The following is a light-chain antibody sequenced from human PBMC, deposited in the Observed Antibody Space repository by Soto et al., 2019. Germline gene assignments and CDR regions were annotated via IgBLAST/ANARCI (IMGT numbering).Light chain of an antibody. V-gene: IGKV1-33*01. CDR2: DAS. CDR3: QQYDNLLLT. J-gene: IGKJ4*01. Sequence: IHLTQSPSSLSASVGDRVTITFRASQGIRTYLAWYQQKPGKAPKLLIYDASNLETGVPSRFSGSGSGTDFTFTISSLQPEDIATYYCQQYDNLLLTFGGGTKVDI. CDR1: QGIRTY.